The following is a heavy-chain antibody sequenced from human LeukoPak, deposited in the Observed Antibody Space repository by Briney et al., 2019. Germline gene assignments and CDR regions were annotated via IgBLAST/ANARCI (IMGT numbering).Heavy chain of an antibody. J-gene: IGHJ4*02. CDR3: VRVGNSLNYFDC. D-gene: IGHD3-16*01. Sequence: EGSLRLSCAASGFSFSSYEMNWVRQAPGKGLEWVSYIRSSGSTTYYADSVKGRFTISRDNAKDSLYLQMNSLRAEDTAVYYCVRVGNSLNYFDCWGQGTLVTVSS. V-gene: IGHV3-48*03. CDR1: GFSFSSYE. CDR2: IRSSGSTT.